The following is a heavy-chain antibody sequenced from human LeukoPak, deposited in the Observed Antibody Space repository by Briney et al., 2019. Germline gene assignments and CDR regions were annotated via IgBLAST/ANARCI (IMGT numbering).Heavy chain of an antibody. CDR2: VSYDGSNK. V-gene: IGHV3-30-3*01. D-gene: IGHD3-3*01. J-gene: IGHJ6*02. CDR1: GFTFRTYA. CDR3: ARDSHCYDPGGYYSRGEYYHHGMDA. Sequence: GRSLRLSCVVSGFTFRTYAMHWVRQAPGKGLEWVAVVSYDGSNKYYADSVQGRFTISRDNSRNTLHLQMNSLRAEDTAVYYCARDSHCYDPGGYYSRGEYYHHGMDAWGQGTTVTASS.